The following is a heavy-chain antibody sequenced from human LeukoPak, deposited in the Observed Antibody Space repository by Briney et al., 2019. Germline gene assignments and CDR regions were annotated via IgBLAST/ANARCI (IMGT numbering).Heavy chain of an antibody. CDR1: GFTFSSYW. J-gene: IGHJ6*03. CDR3: ARHYYMDV. Sequence: PGGSLRLSCAASGFTFSSYWMTWVRQAPGKGLEWVANINLDGSEKYYVDSVEGRFTISRDNAKNSLYLQVNDLRADDTAVYYCARHYYMDVWGEGTTVTVSS. V-gene: IGHV3-7*01. CDR2: INLDGSEK.